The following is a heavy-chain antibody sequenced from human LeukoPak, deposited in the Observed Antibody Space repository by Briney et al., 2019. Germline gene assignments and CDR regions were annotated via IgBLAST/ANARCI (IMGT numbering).Heavy chain of an antibody. J-gene: IGHJ6*03. CDR3: ARVRTFGEGNYMDV. CDR2: LSPDNGGT. D-gene: IGHD3-10*01. CDR1: GYIFTAYY. Sequence: ASVKVSCKASGYIFTAYYMHWVRQAPGQGLEWMGWLSPDNGGTHYAQNFQGRVTMTRATSISTAYMELSRLRSDDTAVYYCARVRTFGEGNYMDVWGKGTTVTVSS. V-gene: IGHV1-2*02.